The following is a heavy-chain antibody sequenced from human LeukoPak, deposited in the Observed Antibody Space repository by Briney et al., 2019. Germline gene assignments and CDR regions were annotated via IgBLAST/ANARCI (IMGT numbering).Heavy chain of an antibody. CDR2: INWNGGST. CDR1: GFTFDDYG. D-gene: IGHD2-15*01. J-gene: IGHJ6*03. Sequence: PGGSLRLPCAASGFTFDDYGMSWVRHAPGKGLEWVSGINWNGGSTGYADSVKGRFTISRDNAKNSLYLQMNSLRAEDTALYYCARVKEFGCSGGSCYLYYYYYYMDVWGKGTTVTISS. CDR3: ARVKEFGCSGGSCYLYYYYYYMDV. V-gene: IGHV3-20*04.